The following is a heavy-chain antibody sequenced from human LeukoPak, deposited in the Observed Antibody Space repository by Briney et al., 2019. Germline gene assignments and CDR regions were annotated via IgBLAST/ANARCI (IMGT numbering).Heavy chain of an antibody. Sequence: GASVKVSCKASGYTFTNYYMHWVRQAPGQGLEWMGWINPNSGGTNYAQKFQGRVTMTRDTSISTAYMELSRLRSDDTAVYYCARDQSGPLVPAAPGWFDPWGQGTLVTVSS. CDR2: INPNSGGT. J-gene: IGHJ5*02. CDR3: ARDQSGPLVPAAPGWFDP. D-gene: IGHD2-2*01. CDR1: GYTFTNYY. V-gene: IGHV1-2*02.